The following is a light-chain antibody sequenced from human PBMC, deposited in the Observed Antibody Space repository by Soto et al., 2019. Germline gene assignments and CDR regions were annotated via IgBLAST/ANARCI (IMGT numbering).Light chain of an antibody. J-gene: IGKJ1*01. Sequence: DIQMTQSPSSLSASVGDRVTITCWASQPISTYLNWYQQKPGKAPKVLIYAASSLQAGVPLRFSGSESGTDFTLTISSLQPEDFATYYCQQSFSAPPTFGQGTKVDIK. CDR3: QQSFSAPPT. CDR2: AAS. CDR1: QPISTY. V-gene: IGKV1-39*01.